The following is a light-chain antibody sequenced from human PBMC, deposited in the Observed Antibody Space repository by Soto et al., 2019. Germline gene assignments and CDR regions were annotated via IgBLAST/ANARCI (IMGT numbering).Light chain of an antibody. J-gene: IGKJ3*01. CDR1: QGIRND. CDR3: LQDYNYPFT. Sequence: AIQMTQSPSSLSASVGDRVTITCRASQGIRNDLGWYQQKPGKAPKLLIYAASSLQSGVPSRFSGCGSGTYFPLTFSSLQPEDFATYYCLQDYNYPFTFGPGTKVDIK. V-gene: IGKV1-6*01. CDR2: AAS.